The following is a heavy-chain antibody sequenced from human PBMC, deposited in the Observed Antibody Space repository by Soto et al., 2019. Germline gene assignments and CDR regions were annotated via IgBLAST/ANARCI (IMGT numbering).Heavy chain of an antibody. J-gene: IGHJ5*02. V-gene: IGHV3-33*01. Sequence: QVQLVESGGGVVQPGRSLRLSCAASGLPFSASGMHWVRQAPGKGLEWVAMIWSDGSKEYYADSVKGRFTITRDNSKNMVFLQMDSLRAEDTAVYYSARDKGTTCLDTWGQGNMVTVSS. CDR1: GLPFSASG. CDR3: ARDKGTTCLDT. CDR2: IWSDGSKE. D-gene: IGHD1-26*01.